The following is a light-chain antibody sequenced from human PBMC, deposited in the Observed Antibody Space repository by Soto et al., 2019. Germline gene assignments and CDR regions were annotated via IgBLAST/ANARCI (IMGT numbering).Light chain of an antibody. CDR2: EVS. CDR1: SSDVGAYDY. Sequence: QSALTQPPSASGSPGQSVTISCTGTSSDVGAYDYVSWYQQHPGKAPKLMIYEVSQRPSGVPDRFSGSKSGNTASLTISGLQAEDEGDYYCSSFAGINHLLFGGGTQLTVL. J-gene: IGLJ2*01. CDR3: SSFAGINHLL. V-gene: IGLV2-8*01.